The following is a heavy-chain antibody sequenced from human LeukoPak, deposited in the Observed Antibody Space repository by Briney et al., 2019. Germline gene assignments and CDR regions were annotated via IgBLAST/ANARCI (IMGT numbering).Heavy chain of an antibody. J-gene: IGHJ4*02. Sequence: SETLSLTCTVSGGSISSSSYYWGWIRQPPGKGLEWIGSIYYSGSTYYNPSLKSRVTISVDTSKNQFSLKLSSVTAADTAVYYCARDVPYSSSSRYFDYWGQGTLVTVSS. CDR2: IYYSGST. CDR1: GGSISSSSYY. CDR3: ARDVPYSSSSRYFDY. V-gene: IGHV4-39*07. D-gene: IGHD6-6*01.